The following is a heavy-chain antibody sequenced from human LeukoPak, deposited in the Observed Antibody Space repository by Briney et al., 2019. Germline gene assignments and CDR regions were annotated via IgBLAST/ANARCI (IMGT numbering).Heavy chain of an antibody. Sequence: PGGSLSLSCAVSVFTLDDYTTHCVRQAPGKGVECVSIITWDSNRKYYADSVEARFPIHRDNRKHSLYPQMNSLRLEDTALYYCAKAPTRCVGCDGFDILGQGTMVTVSS. CDR1: VFTLDDYT. D-gene: IGHD2-8*01. J-gene: IGHJ3*02. V-gene: IGHV3-43*01. CDR2: ITWDSNRK. CDR3: AKAPTRCVGCDGFDI.